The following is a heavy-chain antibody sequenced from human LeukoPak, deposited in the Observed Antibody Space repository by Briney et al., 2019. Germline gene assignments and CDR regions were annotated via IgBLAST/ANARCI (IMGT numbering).Heavy chain of an antibody. V-gene: IGHV3-33*01. J-gene: IGHJ4*02. CDR2: IWYDGSNR. Sequence: GSLRLSCAASGFTFSSYGMHWVRQAPGKGLEWVSIIWYDGSNRYYADSVKGRFTISKDNSKDTLYLQMNSLRAEDTAVYYCARDPGHSGWYGDYWGQGTLVTVSS. CDR1: GFTFSSYG. D-gene: IGHD6-19*01. CDR3: ARDPGHSGWYGDY.